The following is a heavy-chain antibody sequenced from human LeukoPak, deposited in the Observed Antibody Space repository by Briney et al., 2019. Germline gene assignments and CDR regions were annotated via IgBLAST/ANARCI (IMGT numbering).Heavy chain of an antibody. J-gene: IGHJ5*02. CDR3: ARHAIYSGGYSYWFDP. CDR2: IYYSGYT. V-gene: IGHV4-59*08. Sequence: SETLSLTCTVSGASMRSYYWSWIRQPPGKGLEWIAYIYYSGYTNYNPSLKSRASISVDTSKNLCSLRLSSVTAADTAVYYCARHAIYSGGYSYWFDPWGLGTLVTVSS. CDR1: GASMRSYY. D-gene: IGHD1-26*01.